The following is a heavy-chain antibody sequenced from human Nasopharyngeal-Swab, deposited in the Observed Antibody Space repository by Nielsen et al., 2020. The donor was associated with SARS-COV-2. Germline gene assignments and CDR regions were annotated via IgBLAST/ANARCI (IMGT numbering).Heavy chain of an antibody. V-gene: IGHV3-30-3*01. CDR2: ISYDGSNK. D-gene: IGHD3-10*01. J-gene: IGHJ6*03. CDR3: ARRTMPAGWFGELGSPASWYYYYYMDV. Sequence: WIRQPPGKGLEWVAVISYDGSNKYYVDSVKGRFTISRDNSKNTLYLQMNSLRAEDTAVYYCARRTMPAGWFGELGSPASWYYYYYMDVWGKGTTVTVSS.